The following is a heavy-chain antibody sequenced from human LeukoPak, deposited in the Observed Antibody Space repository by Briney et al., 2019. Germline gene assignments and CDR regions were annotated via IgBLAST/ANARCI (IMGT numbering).Heavy chain of an antibody. D-gene: IGHD3-16*01. Sequence: PGGSLRLSCAASGFTFSDYYMSWIRQAPGKGLEWVSYISSSGSTIYYADSVKGRVTISRDNAKNSLYLQMNSLRAEDTAVYYCAREWGKEPTYYYYGMDVWGQGTTVTVSS. V-gene: IGHV3-11*04. J-gene: IGHJ6*02. CDR3: AREWGKEPTYYYYGMDV. CDR1: GFTFSDYY. CDR2: ISSSGSTI.